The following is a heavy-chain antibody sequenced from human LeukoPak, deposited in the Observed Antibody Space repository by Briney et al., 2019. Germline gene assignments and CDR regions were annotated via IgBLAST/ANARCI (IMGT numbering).Heavy chain of an antibody. V-gene: IGHV4-39*01. CDR2: IYCSKNT. D-gene: IGHD5-18*01. J-gene: IGHJ4*02. CDR3: VSPRGFSYGYFDY. Sequence: KPSETLSLTCTVSGGSISSSSAYWGWIRQPPGKGLEWIGSIYCSKNTYYNPSLKSRVTISADTSKNQFSLTLGSVSATDTAVYYCVSPRGFSYGYFDYWGQGTLVTVSS. CDR1: GGSISSSSAY.